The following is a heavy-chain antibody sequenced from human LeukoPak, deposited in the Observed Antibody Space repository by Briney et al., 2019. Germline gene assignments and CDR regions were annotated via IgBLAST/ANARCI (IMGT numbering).Heavy chain of an antibody. Sequence: AGGSLRLSCAASGFTFSSYDMHWVRQATGEGLEWVSAISTAGDTYYPGSVKGRFTISRENAKNSLYLQMNSLRAEDTAVYYCAKDQGSYGPDYWGQGTLVTVSS. V-gene: IGHV3-13*01. CDR3: AKDQGSYGPDY. D-gene: IGHD5-18*01. CDR1: GFTFSSYD. CDR2: ISTAGDT. J-gene: IGHJ4*02.